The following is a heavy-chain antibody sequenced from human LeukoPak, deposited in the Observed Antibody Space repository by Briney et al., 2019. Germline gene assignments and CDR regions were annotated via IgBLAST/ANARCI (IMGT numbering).Heavy chain of an antibody. D-gene: IGHD3-22*01. V-gene: IGHV1-2*02. J-gene: IGHJ4*02. CDR2: INPNSGGT. CDR3: AATTYYYDSSGYYYGGGFDY. Sequence: ASVKVSCKASGYTFTGYYMHWVRQAPGQGLEWMGWINPNSGGTNYAQKFQGRVTMTRDTSISTAYMELRSLRSDDTAVYYCAATTYYYDSSGYYYGGGFDYWGQGTLVTVSS. CDR1: GYTFTGYY.